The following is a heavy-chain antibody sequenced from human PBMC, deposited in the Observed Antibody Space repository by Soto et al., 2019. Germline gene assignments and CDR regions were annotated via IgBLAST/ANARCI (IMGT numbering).Heavy chain of an antibody. CDR2: ILYSGST. CDR1: GGSITRNNHS. CDR3: ARLGSSGWYQGSYFAY. J-gene: IGHJ4*02. Sequence: QLQLQESGPGLVKPSETLSLTCIVSGGSITRNNHSWGWIRQSPGKGLEWIGSILYSGSTNYNPSLKSRITLSVETSKNQFSLKMSSVTAADTALYYCARLGSSGWYQGSYFAYWGQGTLVTVSS. V-gene: IGHV4-39*01. D-gene: IGHD6-19*01.